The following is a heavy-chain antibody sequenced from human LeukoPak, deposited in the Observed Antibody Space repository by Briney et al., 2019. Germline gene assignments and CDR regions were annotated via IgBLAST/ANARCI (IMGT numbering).Heavy chain of an antibody. D-gene: IGHD2-2*01. J-gene: IGHJ4*02. CDR1: GFTFSDYY. CDR2: ISSSGSTI. CDR3: ARDCSSTSCQVLFDY. V-gene: IGHV3-11*01. Sequence: GGSLRLSCAASGFTFSDYYMSWIRQAPGKGLEWVSYISSSGSTIYYADSVKGRFTISRDNAKNSLYLQMNSLRAEDTAVYYCARDCSSTSCQVLFDYWGQGTLVTVSS.